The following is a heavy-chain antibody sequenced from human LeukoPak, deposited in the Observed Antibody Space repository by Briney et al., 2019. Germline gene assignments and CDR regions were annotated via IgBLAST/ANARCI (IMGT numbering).Heavy chain of an antibody. Sequence: GGSLRLSCAASGFTFSSYAMSWVRQAPGKGLEWVSGISGSGSSTYYADSVKGRFTISRDNSKNTLYLQMKSPRAEDTAVYYCAKGLSARHIVGKNVFDYWGQGTLVTVSS. CDR3: AKGLSARHIVGKNVFDY. V-gene: IGHV3-23*01. J-gene: IGHJ4*02. D-gene: IGHD2-21*01. CDR2: ISGSGSST. CDR1: GFTFSSYA.